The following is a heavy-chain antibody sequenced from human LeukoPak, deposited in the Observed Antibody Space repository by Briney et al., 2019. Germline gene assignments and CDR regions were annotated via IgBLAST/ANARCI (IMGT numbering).Heavy chain of an antibody. CDR1: GYTFTSYD. D-gene: IGHD3-10*01. CDR2: ISAYNGNT. CDR3: ARHTGSGSYYNRFINWFDP. Sequence: ASVKVSCKASGYTFTSYDINWVRQATGQGLEWMGWISAYNGNTNYAQKLQGRVTMTTDTSTSTAYMELRSLRSDDTAVYYCARHTGSGSYYNRFINWFDPWGQGTLVTVSS. J-gene: IGHJ5*02. V-gene: IGHV1-18*01.